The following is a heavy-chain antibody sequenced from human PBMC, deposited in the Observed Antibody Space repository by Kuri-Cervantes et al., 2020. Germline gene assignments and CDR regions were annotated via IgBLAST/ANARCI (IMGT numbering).Heavy chain of an antibody. J-gene: IGHJ5*02. D-gene: IGHD6-19*01. CDR2: ISGSGGST. CDR1: GFTFSSYA. CDR3: ARGSRGWYLGAWFDP. V-gene: IGHV3-23*01. Sequence: GGSLRLSCAASGFTFSSYAMSWVRQAPGKGLEWVSAISGSGGSTYYADSVKGRFTISRDNSKNTLYLQMNSLRAEDTAVYYCARGSRGWYLGAWFDPWGQGTLVTVSS.